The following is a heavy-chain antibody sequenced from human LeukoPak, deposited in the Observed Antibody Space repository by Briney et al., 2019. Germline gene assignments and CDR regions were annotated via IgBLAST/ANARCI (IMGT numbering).Heavy chain of an antibody. J-gene: IGHJ4*02. D-gene: IGHD3-3*01. CDR2: ISGSGGST. CDR1: GFTFSSYA. Sequence: SGGSLRLSCAASGFTFSSYAMSWVRQAPGKGLEWVSTISGSGGSTYYADSVKGRFTISRDNSKNTLYLQMNSLRAEDTAVYYCARVPAYDFWSGPRGDWGQGTLVTVSS. V-gene: IGHV3-23*01. CDR3: ARVPAYDFWSGPRGD.